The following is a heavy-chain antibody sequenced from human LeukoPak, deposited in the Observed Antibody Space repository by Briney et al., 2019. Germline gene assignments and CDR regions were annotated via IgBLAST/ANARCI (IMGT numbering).Heavy chain of an antibody. D-gene: IGHD3-3*01. V-gene: IGHV3-33*01. CDR3: ARSPSPIINDFWSGTSSYYYFYMDV. J-gene: IGHJ6*03. CDR1: GFTFSSYG. CDR2: IWYDGSNK. Sequence: GGSLRLSCAASGFTFSSYGMHWVRQAPGKGLEWVAVIWYDGSNKYYADSVKGRFTISRDNSKNTLYLQMNSLRAEDTAVYYCARSPSPIINDFWSGTSSYYYFYMDVWGKGTTVTVSS.